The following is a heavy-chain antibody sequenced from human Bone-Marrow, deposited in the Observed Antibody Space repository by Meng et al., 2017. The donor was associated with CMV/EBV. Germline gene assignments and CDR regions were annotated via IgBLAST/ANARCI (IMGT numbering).Heavy chain of an antibody. CDR3: ARGGGTPQNYYYYYGMDV. V-gene: IGHV4-59*01. Sequence: SETLSLTCTVSGGSISSYYWSWIRQPPGKGLEWIGYIYYSGSTNYNPSLKSRVTISVDTSKNQFSLKLSSVTAADTAVYYCARGGGTPQNYYYYYGMDVWGQGTTVTVSS. CDR1: GGSISSYY. CDR2: IYYSGST. D-gene: IGHD3-16*01. J-gene: IGHJ6*02.